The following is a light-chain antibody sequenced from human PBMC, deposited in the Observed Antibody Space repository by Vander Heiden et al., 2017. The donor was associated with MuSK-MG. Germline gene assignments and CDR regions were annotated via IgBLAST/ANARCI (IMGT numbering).Light chain of an antibody. CDR3: QKYDSTPLVT. Sequence: DIVMTQSPDSLAVSVGERATINCKSSQSVLYSSDNKNYLACYQQKPGQPPKLLIYGASTLQAGVPYRFSGSGSGKDVTLTISSRQAEDVAAYYCQKYDSTPLVTFGRGTKVDIK. CDR2: GAS. V-gene: IGKV4-1*01. J-gene: IGKJ3*01. CDR1: QSVLYSSDNKNY.